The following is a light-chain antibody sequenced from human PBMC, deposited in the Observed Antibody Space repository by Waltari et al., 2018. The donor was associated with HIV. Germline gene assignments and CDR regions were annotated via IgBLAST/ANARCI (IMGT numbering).Light chain of an antibody. CDR3: ETWDTNSRV. CDR1: SGRRRDT. CDR2: LEGTGFF. V-gene: IGLV4-60*03. J-gene: IGLJ3*02. Sequence: QPILTQSSSTSASLGSSVKLTCTLSSGRRRDTIAWHQQQPGKAPRFLMNLEGTGFFHKGSAVPDRFSGSSSGAGRYLIILSVQSEDEADYYCETWDTNSRVFGGGTRVTVL.